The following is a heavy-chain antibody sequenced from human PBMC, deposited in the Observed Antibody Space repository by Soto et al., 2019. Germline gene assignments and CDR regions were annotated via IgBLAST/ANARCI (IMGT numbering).Heavy chain of an antibody. CDR1: GGTFSSYS. J-gene: IGHJ4*02. Sequence: SVKVSCKASGGTFSSYSISWVRQAPGQGLEWMGGIIPIFGTANYAQKFQGRVTITADESTSTAYMELSSLRSEDTAVYYCASGSYERGRFDYWGQGTLVTVSS. CDR3: ASGSYERGRFDY. D-gene: IGHD1-26*01. V-gene: IGHV1-69*13. CDR2: IIPIFGTA.